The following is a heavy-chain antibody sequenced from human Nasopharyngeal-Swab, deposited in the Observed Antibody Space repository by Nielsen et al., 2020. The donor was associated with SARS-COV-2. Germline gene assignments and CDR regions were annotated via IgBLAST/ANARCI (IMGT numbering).Heavy chain of an antibody. D-gene: IGHD2-15*01. CDR2: FDPEDGET. J-gene: IGHJ5*02. CDR1: GYTLPDLS. V-gene: IGHV1-24*01. Sequence: ASVHVSRQVSGYTLPDLSMHWVRPAPGKGLEWMGGFDPEDGETIYAQKFQGRVTMTEETSTDTAYMELSSLRSEDTAVYYCATGAVVAATGWFDPWGQGTLVTVSS. CDR3: ATGAVVAATGWFDP.